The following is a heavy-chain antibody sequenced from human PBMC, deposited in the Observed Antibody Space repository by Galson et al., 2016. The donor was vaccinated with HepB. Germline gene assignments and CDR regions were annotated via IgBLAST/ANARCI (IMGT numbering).Heavy chain of an antibody. D-gene: IGHD2-8*01. CDR2: IYYSGST. J-gene: IGHJ6*01. Sequence: PLSLTCTVSGGSISSGGYYWSWIRQHPGKGLEWIGYIYYSGSTYYNPSLKSRVTISVDTSKNHFSLQLNSVTPEDTAVYYCARVQMLGRGFDLWGQGTTVTVSS. CDR3: ARVQMLGRGFDL. V-gene: IGHV4-31*03. CDR1: GGSISSGGYY.